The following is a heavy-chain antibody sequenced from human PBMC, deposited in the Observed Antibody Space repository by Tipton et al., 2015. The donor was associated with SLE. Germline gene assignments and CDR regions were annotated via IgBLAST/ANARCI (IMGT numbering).Heavy chain of an antibody. Sequence: SLRLSCAASGFTFSDYAMHWVRLAPGKGLEWVAFIQSDGNDRYYADSVKGRFTVSRDNSKNTLYLQMDSLRAEDTALYYCVVWAFDYWGQGTPVTVSS. CDR3: VVWAFDY. J-gene: IGHJ4*02. D-gene: IGHD3-16*01. CDR1: GFTFSDYA. V-gene: IGHV3-30*02. CDR2: IQSDGNDR.